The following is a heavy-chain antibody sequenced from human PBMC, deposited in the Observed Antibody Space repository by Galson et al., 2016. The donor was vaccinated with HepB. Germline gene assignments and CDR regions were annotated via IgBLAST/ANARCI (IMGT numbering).Heavy chain of an antibody. D-gene: IGHD5-12*01. Sequence: SLRLSCAASGFTSDDYAMHWVRQAPGKCLEWVSGISWKSGSIGYAYSVKGRFTISIDNAQNSLYLEMNSLRAEDTALYYCAKARAYSGYDLRVGMDVWGKGTAVTVSS. CDR3: AKARAYSGYDLRVGMDV. J-gene: IGHJ6*04. CDR1: GFTSDDYA. CDR2: ISWKSGSI. V-gene: IGHV3-9*02.